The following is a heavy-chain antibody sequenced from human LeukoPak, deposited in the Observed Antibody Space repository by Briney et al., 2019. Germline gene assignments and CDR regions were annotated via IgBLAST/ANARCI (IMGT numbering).Heavy chain of an antibody. CDR1: GFTFDDYA. CDR3: ARDQEWELPLY. CDR2: ISWNSGSI. V-gene: IGHV3-9*01. J-gene: IGHJ4*02. D-gene: IGHD1-26*01. Sequence: GGSLRLSCAASGFTFDDYAMHWVRQAPGKGLEWVSGISWNSGSIGYADSVKGRFTISRDNSKNTLYLQMNSLRAEDTAVYYCARDQEWELPLYWGQGTLVTVSS.